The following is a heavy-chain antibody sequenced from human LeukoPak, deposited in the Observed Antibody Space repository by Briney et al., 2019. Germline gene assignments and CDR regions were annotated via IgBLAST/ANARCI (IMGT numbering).Heavy chain of an antibody. CDR3: ARDGGETGTIYYYYYMDV. Sequence: SETLSLTCTVSGGSISSYYWSWIRQPPGKGLEWIGYINYSGSTNYNPSLKSRVTISVDTSKNQFSLKLSSVTAADTAVYYCARDGGETGTIYYYYYMDVWGKGTTVTVSS. D-gene: IGHD1-7*01. J-gene: IGHJ6*03. V-gene: IGHV4-59*01. CDR2: INYSGST. CDR1: GGSISSYY.